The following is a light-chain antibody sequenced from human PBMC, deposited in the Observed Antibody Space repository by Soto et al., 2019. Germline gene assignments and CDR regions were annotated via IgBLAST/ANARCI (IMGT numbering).Light chain of an antibody. CDR1: QSISSW. Sequence: DIPITHSPSTLSSSVEDRFSITCRASQSISSWLAWYQQKPGKAPKLLVYDASTLQSGVASRFSGSGSGTEFTLIISGLQPDDSATYYCQQYTNTNNPWMIGQGTKVDIK. CDR3: QQYTNTNNPWM. V-gene: IGKV1-5*01. CDR2: DAS. J-gene: IGKJ2*01.